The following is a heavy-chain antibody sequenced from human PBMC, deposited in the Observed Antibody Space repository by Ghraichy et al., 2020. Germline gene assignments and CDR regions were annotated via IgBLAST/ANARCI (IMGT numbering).Heavy chain of an antibody. Sequence: SETLSLTCAVYGGSFSGYYWSWIRQPPGKGLEWIGEINHSGSTNYNPSLKSRVTISVDTSKNQFSLKLSSVTAADTAVYYCARGLRSTVSRMRSNWFDPWGQGTLVTVSS. D-gene: IGHD2-8*01. CDR3: ARGLRSTVSRMRSNWFDP. V-gene: IGHV4-34*01. CDR1: GGSFSGYY. J-gene: IGHJ5*02. CDR2: INHSGST.